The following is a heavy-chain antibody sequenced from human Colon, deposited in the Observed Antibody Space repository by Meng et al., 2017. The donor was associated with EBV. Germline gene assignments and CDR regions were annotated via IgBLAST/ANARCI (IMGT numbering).Heavy chain of an antibody. J-gene: IGHJ4*02. V-gene: IGHV4-31*03. Sequence: QVQLQESGPGPVKPSQTLSLTCTVSGGSISSGGYYWSWIRQHPGKGLEWIGYIYYSGSTYYNPSLKSRVTISIDTSKNQFSLKLSSVTAADTAVYYCARGPSRWLQFSFDYWGQGTLVTVSS. CDR1: GGSISSGGYY. CDR3: ARGPSRWLQFSFDY. CDR2: IYYSGST. D-gene: IGHD5-24*01.